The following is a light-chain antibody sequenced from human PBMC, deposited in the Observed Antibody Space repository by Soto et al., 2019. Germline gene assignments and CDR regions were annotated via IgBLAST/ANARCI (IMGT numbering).Light chain of an antibody. CDR3: QQSYNVPWT. Sequence: DIQMTQSPSSLSASVGDRVTITCRASQSISNYLGWYQQKPGRAPKLLIYAASTLQSGVPLRFSRSGSGTDFTLTISSLQPDEFATHYCQQSYNVPWTFGQGTKVEIK. CDR1: QSISNY. V-gene: IGKV1-39*01. J-gene: IGKJ1*01. CDR2: AAS.